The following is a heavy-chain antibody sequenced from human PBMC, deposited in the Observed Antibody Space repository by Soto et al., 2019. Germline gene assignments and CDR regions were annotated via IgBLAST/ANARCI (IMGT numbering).Heavy chain of an antibody. V-gene: IGHV3-48*01. Sequence: PGGSLRLSCAASGFTFSSYSMNWVRQAPGKGLEWVSYISYSSTTIYYADSVKGRFTIARDNAKNSLYLQMNSLRAGDTAVYYCARGIGNFDCWGQGTLVTVSS. CDR2: ISYSSTTI. CDR1: GFTFSSYS. CDR3: ARGIGNFDC. J-gene: IGHJ4*02. D-gene: IGHD1-1*01.